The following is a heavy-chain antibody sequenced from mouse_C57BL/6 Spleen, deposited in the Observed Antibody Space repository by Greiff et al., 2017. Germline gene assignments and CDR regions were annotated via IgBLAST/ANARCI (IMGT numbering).Heavy chain of an antibody. D-gene: IGHD2-3*01. CDR1: GYTFTDYN. CDR3: ARVYDGYYNYFDY. Sequence: EVQLQQSGPELVKPGASVKIPCKASGYTFTDYNMAWVKQSHGKSLEWIGDINPNNGGTIYNQKFKGKATLTVDKSSSTAYMELRSLTSEDTAVYYCARVYDGYYNYFDYWGQGTTLTVSS. J-gene: IGHJ2*01. V-gene: IGHV1-18*01. CDR2: INPNNGGT.